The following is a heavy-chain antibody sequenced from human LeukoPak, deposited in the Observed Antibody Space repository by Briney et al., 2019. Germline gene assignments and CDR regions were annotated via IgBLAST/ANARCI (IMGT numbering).Heavy chain of an antibody. Sequence: SETLSLTCAVYGGSFSGYYWSWIRQPPGKGLEWIGEINHSGSTNYNPSLKSRVTISVDTSKNQFSLKLSSVTAADTAVYYCARATYCSSTSCYMGKGSFDYWGQGTLVTVSS. V-gene: IGHV4-34*01. J-gene: IGHJ4*02. CDR1: GGSFSGYY. CDR3: ARATYCSSTSCYMGKGSFDY. CDR2: INHSGST. D-gene: IGHD2-2*02.